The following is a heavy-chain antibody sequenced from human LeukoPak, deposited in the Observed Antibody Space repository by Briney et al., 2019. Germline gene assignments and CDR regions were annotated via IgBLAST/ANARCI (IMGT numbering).Heavy chain of an antibody. V-gene: IGHV3-21*01. CDR1: GFTFSSYS. Sequence: GGSLRLSRAASGFTFSSYSMNWVRQAPGKGLEWVSSICSSSSYIDYADSVRGRFTISRDNAKNSLYLQMNSLRAEDTAVYYCARGVGCSGGSCYVRHWGQGTLVTVSS. J-gene: IGHJ4*02. D-gene: IGHD2-15*01. CDR3: ARGVGCSGGSCYVRH. CDR2: ICSSSSYI.